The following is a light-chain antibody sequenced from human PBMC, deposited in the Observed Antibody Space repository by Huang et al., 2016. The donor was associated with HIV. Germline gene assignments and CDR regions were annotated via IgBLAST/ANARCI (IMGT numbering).Light chain of an antibody. V-gene: IGKV3-11*01. J-gene: IGKJ5*01. Sequence: IVLTQSPATLSLSPGERATLSCRASQSVSSYLAWYQQKPGQASRLLIYDASSRGPGIPARFSASGSGTDFTLTISSLEPEDFAVYYCQQRSNWPLITFGQGTRLEIK. CDR2: DAS. CDR1: QSVSSY. CDR3: QQRSNWPLIT.